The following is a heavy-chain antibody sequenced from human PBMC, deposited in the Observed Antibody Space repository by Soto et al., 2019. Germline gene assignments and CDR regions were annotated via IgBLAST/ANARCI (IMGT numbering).Heavy chain of an antibody. D-gene: IGHD3-22*01. CDR2: ISWNSVDI. V-gene: IGHV3-9*01. CDR1: GFSFDDYA. Sequence: GGSLRLSCAASGFSFDDYAMHWVRQAPGKGLEWVSGISWNSVDIGYADSVKGRFTISRDNAKNSLYLQMNSLRAEDTALYYCAKDMSYDGSGYYGGYYYYHGMDVWGQGTTVTVSS. J-gene: IGHJ6*02. CDR3: AKDMSYDGSGYYGGYYYYHGMDV.